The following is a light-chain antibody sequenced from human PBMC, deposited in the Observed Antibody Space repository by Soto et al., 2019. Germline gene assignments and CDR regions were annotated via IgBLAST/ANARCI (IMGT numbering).Light chain of an antibody. CDR1: QSVSSN. CDR3: QQYNNWPRT. CDR2: GAS. Sequence: EIVMTQSPATLSVSPGERATLSCRVSQSVSSNLAWYQQKPGQAPRLLIYGASTRATGIPARFSGSGSGTEFTLTISSLQSEDFAVYCCQQYNNWPRTFGQGTKVDIK. V-gene: IGKV3D-15*01. J-gene: IGKJ1*01.